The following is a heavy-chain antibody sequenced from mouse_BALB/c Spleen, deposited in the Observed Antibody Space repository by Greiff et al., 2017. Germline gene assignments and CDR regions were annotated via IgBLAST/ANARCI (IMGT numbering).Heavy chain of an antibody. CDR3: ARGYYYGSDWYFDV. D-gene: IGHD1-1*01. CDR2: INPYNDGT. Sequence: VQLKESGPELVKPGASVKMSCKASGYTFTSYVMHWVKQKPGQGLEWIGYINPYNDGTKYNEKFKGKATLTSDKSSSTAYMELSSLTSEDSAVYYCARGYYYGSDWYFDVWGAGTTVTVSS. CDR1: GYTFTSYV. J-gene: IGHJ1*01. V-gene: IGHV1-14*01.